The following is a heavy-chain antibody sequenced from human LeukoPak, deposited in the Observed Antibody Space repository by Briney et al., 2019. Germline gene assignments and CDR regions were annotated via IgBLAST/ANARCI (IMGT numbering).Heavy chain of an antibody. V-gene: IGHV4-61*02. CDR3: ARLSWDYGDYLDY. Sequence: SQTLSLTCTVSGGSISSGSYYWSWIRQPAGKGLEWIGRIYTSGSTNYNPSLKSRVTISADTSKNQFSLKLSSVTAADTAVYYCARLSWDYGDYLDYWGQGTLVTVSS. CDR1: GGSISSGSYY. CDR2: IYTSGST. D-gene: IGHD4-17*01. J-gene: IGHJ4*02.